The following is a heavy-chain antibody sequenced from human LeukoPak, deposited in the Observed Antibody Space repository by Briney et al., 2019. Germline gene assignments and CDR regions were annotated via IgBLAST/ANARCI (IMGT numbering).Heavy chain of an antibody. CDR3: ARDSSSSAVDY. J-gene: IGHJ4*02. Sequence: SGGSLRLSCAASGFTFSSYEMNWVRQAPGKGVEWGSYISSSGSTIYYADSVKGRFTISRDNAKNSLYLQMNSLRAEDTAVYYCARDSSSSAVDYWGQGTLVTVSS. CDR2: ISSSGSTI. V-gene: IGHV3-48*03. CDR1: GFTFSSYE. D-gene: IGHD6-19*01.